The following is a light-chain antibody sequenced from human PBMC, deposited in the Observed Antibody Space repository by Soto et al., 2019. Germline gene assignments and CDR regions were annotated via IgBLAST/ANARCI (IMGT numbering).Light chain of an antibody. CDR3: CSSAGDLAL. J-gene: IGLJ2*01. Sequence: QSALTQPRSVSGSPGQSVTISCTGTSSDAGGYDFVSWYQQPPGKASKLMISDVSKRPSGVPDRFSGSKSGNTSSLTISGLQAEDEADYYCCSSAGDLALFGGGTKVTVL. CDR1: SSDAGGYDF. V-gene: IGLV2-11*01. CDR2: DVS.